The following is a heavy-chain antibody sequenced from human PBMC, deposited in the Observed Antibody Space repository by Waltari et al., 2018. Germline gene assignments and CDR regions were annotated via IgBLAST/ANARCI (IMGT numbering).Heavy chain of an antibody. V-gene: IGHV5-51*01. CDR3: ARLRGSYLRYYYGMDV. CDR1: GYSFTSYW. D-gene: IGHD1-26*01. Sequence: EVQLVQSGAEVKKPGESLKISCKGSGYSFTSYWIGWVRPLPGKGLEWMGIIYPGDSDTRYSPSFQGQVTISADKSISTAYLQWSSLKASDTAMYYCARLRGSYLRYYYGMDVWGQGTTVTVSS. J-gene: IGHJ6*02. CDR2: IYPGDSDT.